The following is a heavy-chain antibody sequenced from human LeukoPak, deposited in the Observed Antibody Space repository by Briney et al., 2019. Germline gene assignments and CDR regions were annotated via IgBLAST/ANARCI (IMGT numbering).Heavy chain of an antibody. CDR3: ASACRDGYNHPYYYYYMYV. D-gene: IGHD5-24*01. J-gene: IGHJ6*03. V-gene: IGHV4-61*02. CDR2: IYTSGRN. CDR1: GGSISSGSYY. Sequence: PSRTLSLSCTVSGGSISSGSYYWSCIRQPAGKGLEWIGRIYTSGRNNYNPSLKSRVTISEDTSKNQFSLKQSSVTAANTAVYYRASACRDGYNHPYYYYYMYVGGKATTVTIS.